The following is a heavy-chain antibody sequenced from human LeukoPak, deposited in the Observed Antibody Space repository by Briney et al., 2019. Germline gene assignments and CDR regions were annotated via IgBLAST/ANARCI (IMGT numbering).Heavy chain of an antibody. V-gene: IGHV4-30-4*08. CDR2: TYYSGST. D-gene: IGHD3-3*01. Sequence: PSQTLSLTCSVSGGSISSGDYYWSWIRQPPGKGLEWIGYTYYSGSTYYNPSLKSRVTISVDTSKNQFSLKLSSVTAADTAVYYCARVSLFWSGYYYYYYMDVWGKGTTVTVSS. CDR1: GGSISSGDYY. CDR3: ARVSLFWSGYYYYYYMDV. J-gene: IGHJ6*03.